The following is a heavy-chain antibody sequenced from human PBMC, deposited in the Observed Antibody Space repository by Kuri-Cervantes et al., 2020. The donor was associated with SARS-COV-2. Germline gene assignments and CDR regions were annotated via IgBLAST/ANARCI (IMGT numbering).Heavy chain of an antibody. CDR3: ARVTRREYYYYMDV. J-gene: IGHJ6*03. Sequence: LPLTCAASGFTFSSYWMHWVRQAPGKGLVWVSRINSDGSSTSYADSVKGRFTISRDNAKNTLYLQMNSLRAEDTAVYYCARVTRREYYYYMDVWGKGTTVTVSS. D-gene: IGHD1-14*01. V-gene: IGHV3-74*01. CDR2: INSDGSST. CDR1: GFTFSSYW.